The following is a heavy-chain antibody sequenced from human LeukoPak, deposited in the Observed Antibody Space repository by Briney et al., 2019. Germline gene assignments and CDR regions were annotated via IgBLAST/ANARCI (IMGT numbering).Heavy chain of an antibody. CDR1: GFTFSSYG. Sequence: GGSLRLSCAASGFTFSSYGMHWVRQAPGKGLEWVAAISYDGSNKYYADSVKGRFSITRDNSKNTVYLQMNSLRAEDTAVYSCAKYTSGTSYRGLDQWGQGTLVTVSS. D-gene: IGHD3-10*01. CDR3: AKYTSGTSYRGLDQ. V-gene: IGHV3-30*18. CDR2: ISYDGSNK. J-gene: IGHJ4*02.